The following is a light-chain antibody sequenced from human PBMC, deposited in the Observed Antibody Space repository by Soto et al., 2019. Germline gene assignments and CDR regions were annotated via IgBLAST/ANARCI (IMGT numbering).Light chain of an antibody. CDR2: DAS. J-gene: IGKJ2*01. Sequence: EIVLTQSPATLSLSPGERATLSCGASQSVSNSYLAWYQQKPGLAPRLLIYDASSTATGIPDRFSGSGSGTEFTLTISRLEHEDFAVYYCQQYGSSPWTFGQGTKLEIK. CDR1: QSVSNSY. CDR3: QQYGSSPWT. V-gene: IGKV3D-20*01.